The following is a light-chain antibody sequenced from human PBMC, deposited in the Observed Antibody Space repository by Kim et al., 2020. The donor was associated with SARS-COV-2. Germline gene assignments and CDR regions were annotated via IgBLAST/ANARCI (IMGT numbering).Light chain of an antibody. J-gene: IGKJ1*01. CDR1: QGISNY. V-gene: IGKV1-9*01. CDR3: QQFDVYPRT. Sequence: ASVGDRVTITCRASQGISNYLAWYQQNPGKAPKLLVYGASTLQSGVPSRFSGSGSGTEFTLTISSLQPEDFATYSCQQFDVYPRTFGQGTKVEIK. CDR2: GAS.